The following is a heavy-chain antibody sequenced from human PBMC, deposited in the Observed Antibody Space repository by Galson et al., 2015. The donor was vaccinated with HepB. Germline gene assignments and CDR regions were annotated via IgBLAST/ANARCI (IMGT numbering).Heavy chain of an antibody. CDR2: ISSSGDTT. D-gene: IGHD5-18*01. Sequence: SLRLSCAASGFTFRNYDMKWLRQAPGKGLEWVSDISSSGDTTSYAASVKGRFTISRDNSKNMLYLQMNSLRAEDTAVFYCAKEGGRSVDTDLVGSWDFHYYGMDVWGQGTTVTVSS. J-gene: IGHJ6*02. CDR3: AKEGGRSVDTDLVGSWDFHYYGMDV. CDR1: GFTFRNYD. V-gene: IGHV3-23*01.